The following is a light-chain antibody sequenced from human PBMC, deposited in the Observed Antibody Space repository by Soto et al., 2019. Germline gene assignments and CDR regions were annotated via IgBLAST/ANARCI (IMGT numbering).Light chain of an antibody. Sequence: IVLTQSACILCLAAGGRPTLSCRASQSVSSNLAWYQQKPGQAPRLLIHGASNRATGIPDRFSGSGSGTDFTLTISRLEPEDFAVYYCQQYGGSPRTFGQGTKVDI. J-gene: IGKJ1*01. CDR2: GAS. CDR1: QSVSSN. CDR3: QQYGGSPRT. V-gene: IGKV3-20*01.